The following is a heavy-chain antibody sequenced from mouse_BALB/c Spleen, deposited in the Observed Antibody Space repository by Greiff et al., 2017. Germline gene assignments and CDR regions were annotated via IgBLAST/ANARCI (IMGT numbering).Heavy chain of an antibody. CDR3: ERGGRWCFDY. D-gene: IGHD1-1*02. V-gene: IGHV3-1*02. J-gene: IGHJ2*01. Sequence: EVQLQESGPDLVKPSQSLSLTCTVTGYSITSGYSWYSIRQFPGNKLEWMGYIHYSGSTNYNPSLKSRIAITRDTSKNQFFLQLNSVTTEDTATYYCERGGRWCFDYWGQGTTLTVSS. CDR1: GYSITSGYS. CDR2: IHYSGST.